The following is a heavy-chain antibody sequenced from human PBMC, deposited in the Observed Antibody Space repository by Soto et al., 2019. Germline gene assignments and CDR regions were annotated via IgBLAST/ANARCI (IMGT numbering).Heavy chain of an antibody. Sequence: SETLSLTCTVSGGSISSYYWSWIRQPPGKGLGWIGYIYYSGSTNYNPSLKSRVTISVDTSKNQFSLKLSSVTAADTAVYYCAVALVEMATTGGDAFDIWGQGTMVT. J-gene: IGHJ3*02. V-gene: IGHV4-59*01. CDR1: GGSISSYY. CDR3: AVALVEMATTGGDAFDI. D-gene: IGHD5-12*01. CDR2: IYYSGST.